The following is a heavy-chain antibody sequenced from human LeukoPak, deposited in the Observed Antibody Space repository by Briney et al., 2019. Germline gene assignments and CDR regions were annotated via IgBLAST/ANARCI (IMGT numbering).Heavy chain of an antibody. CDR2: INHSGST. CDR3: ASMKRYSRFDP. CDR1: GGSTSSGGYS. V-gene: IGHV4-30-2*01. Sequence: SETLSLTCAVSGGSTSSGGYSWSWIRQPPGKGLEWIGEINHSGSTNYNPSLKSRVTISVDTSKNQFSLKLSSVTAADTAVYYCASMKRYSRFDPWGQGTLVTVSS. D-gene: IGHD2-15*01. J-gene: IGHJ5*02.